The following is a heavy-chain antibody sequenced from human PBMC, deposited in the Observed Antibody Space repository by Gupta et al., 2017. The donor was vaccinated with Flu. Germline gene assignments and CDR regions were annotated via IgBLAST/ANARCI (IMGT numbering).Heavy chain of an antibody. J-gene: IGHJ4*02. V-gene: IGHV1-2*06. D-gene: IGHD5-18*01. Sequence: YTFTCYLLHGVRQAPGQGREWMGRINPNTGGTDEVPKSQGRVTMTRDTAITTASMELSRLRSDDTALYDCARESHTASDDWGQGTLVTVSS. CDR3: ARESHTASDD. CDR1: YTFTCYL. CDR2: INPNTGGT.